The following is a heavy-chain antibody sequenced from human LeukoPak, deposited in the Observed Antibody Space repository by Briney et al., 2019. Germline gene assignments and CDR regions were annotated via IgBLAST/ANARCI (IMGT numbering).Heavy chain of an antibody. D-gene: IGHD6-19*01. CDR2: MNPNSGNT. J-gene: IGHJ4*02. Sequence: ASVKVSCKASGYTFTSYDINWVRQATGQGLEWMEWMNPNSGNTGYAQKFQGRVTMTRNTSISTAYMELSSLRSEDTAVYYCARFAVHRRITVAGQFGLDYWGQGTLVSLSS. CDR3: ARFAVHRRITVAGQFGLDY. V-gene: IGHV1-8*01. CDR1: GYTFTSYD.